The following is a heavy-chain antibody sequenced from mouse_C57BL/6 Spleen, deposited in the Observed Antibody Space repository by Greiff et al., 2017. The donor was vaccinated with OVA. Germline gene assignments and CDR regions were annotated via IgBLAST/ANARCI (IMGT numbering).Heavy chain of an antibody. D-gene: IGHD1-2*01. CDR1: GFTFTGYY. CDR2: IRNKANGYTT. J-gene: IGHJ3*01. Sequence: EVQLQESGGGLVQPGGSLSLSCAASGFTFTGYYMSWVRQPPGKALEWLGFIRNKANGYTTEYSASVKGRFTISRDNSQSILYLQMNALRAEDSATYYCARYSATPAWFAYWGQGTLVTVSA. CDR3: ARYSATPAWFAY. V-gene: IGHV7-3*01.